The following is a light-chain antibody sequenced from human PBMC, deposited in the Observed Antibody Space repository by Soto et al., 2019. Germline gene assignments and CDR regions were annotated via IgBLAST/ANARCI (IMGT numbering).Light chain of an antibody. V-gene: IGKV3-20*01. CDR2: GAS. CDR1: HSVSSSY. Sequence: EIGLTQSPGTLSLSPGERATLSCRASHSVSSSYLAWYQQKPGQAPRLLIYGASSRTTGIPDRFSGSGSGTHFTLTISRLEPEDFAVYYCQQYGSSPPITFGQGTRLEIK. CDR3: QQYGSSPPIT. J-gene: IGKJ5*01.